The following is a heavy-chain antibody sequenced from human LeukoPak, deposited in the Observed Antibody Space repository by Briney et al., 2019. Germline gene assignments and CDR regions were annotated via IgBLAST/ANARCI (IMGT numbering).Heavy chain of an antibody. V-gene: IGHV3-30-3*01. CDR3: ARDSNIAVPGDEYFQH. CDR1: GFTFSSYA. D-gene: IGHD6-19*01. CDR2: ISYDGSNK. Sequence: GGSLRLSCAASGFTFSSYAMHWVRQAPGKGLEWVAVISYDGSNKYYADPVKGRFTISRDNSKNTLYLQMNSLRAEDTAVYYCARDSNIAVPGDEYFQHWGQGTLVTVSS. J-gene: IGHJ1*01.